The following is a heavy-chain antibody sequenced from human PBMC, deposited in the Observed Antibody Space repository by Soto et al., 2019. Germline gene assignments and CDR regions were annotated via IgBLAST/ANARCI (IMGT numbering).Heavy chain of an antibody. CDR3: ARHPGTTRSFDY. D-gene: IGHD1-7*01. CDR1: GFTFSSYG. J-gene: IGHJ4*02. CDR2: IWYDGSNK. V-gene: IGHV3-33*01. Sequence: GGSLRLSCAASGFTFSSYGMHWVRQAPGKGLEWVAVIWYDGSNKYYADSVKGRFTISRDNSKNTLYLQMNSLRAEDTAVYYCARHPGTTRSFDYWGQGTLVTVS.